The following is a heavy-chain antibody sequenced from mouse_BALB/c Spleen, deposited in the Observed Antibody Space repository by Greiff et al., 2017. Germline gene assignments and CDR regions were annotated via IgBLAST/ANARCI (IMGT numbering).Heavy chain of an antibody. V-gene: IGHV1-69*02. CDR3: TRRKYGNYVGAMDY. CDR1: GYTFTSYW. CDR2: IYPSDSYT. D-gene: IGHD2-10*02. Sequence: QVQLQQPGAELVRPGSSVKLSCKASGYTFTSYWINWVKQRPGQGLEWIGNIYPSDSYTNYNQKFKDKATLTVDKSSSTAYMQLSSPTSEDSAVYYCTRRKYGNYVGAMDYWGQGTSVTVSS. J-gene: IGHJ4*01.